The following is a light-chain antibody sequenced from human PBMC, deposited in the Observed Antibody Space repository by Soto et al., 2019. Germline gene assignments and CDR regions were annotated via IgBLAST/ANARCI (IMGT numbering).Light chain of an antibody. J-gene: IGKJ5*01. CDR1: QGISSA. CDR3: QQFNNYPT. V-gene: IGKV1D-13*01. Sequence: ASVGDRVTITCRASQGISSALAWYQQKPGKAPKLLIYDASSLESGVPSRFSGSGSGTDFTLTISSLQPEDFATYYCQQFNNYPTFGQGTRLEIK. CDR2: DAS.